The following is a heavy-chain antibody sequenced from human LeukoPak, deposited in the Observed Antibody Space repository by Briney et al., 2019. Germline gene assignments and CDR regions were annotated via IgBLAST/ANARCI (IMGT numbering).Heavy chain of an antibody. J-gene: IGHJ4*02. CDR1: GGSISSSSYY. CDR3: ASLTGAVLGY. V-gene: IGHV4-39*07. CDR2: IYYSGST. D-gene: IGHD3-9*01. Sequence: SETLSLTCTVSGGSISSSSYYWGWIRQPPGKGLEWIGSIYYSGSTYYNPSLKSRVTISVDTSKNQFSLKLSSVTAADTAVYYCASLTGAVLGYWGQGTLVTVSS.